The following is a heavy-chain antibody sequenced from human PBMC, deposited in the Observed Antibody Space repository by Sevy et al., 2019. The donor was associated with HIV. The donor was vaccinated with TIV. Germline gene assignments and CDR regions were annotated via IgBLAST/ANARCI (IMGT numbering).Heavy chain of an antibody. CDR3: TREDTMALF. CDR1: GFTFGDYA. D-gene: IGHD3-10*01. CDR2: IRSKAYGGTT. J-gene: IGHJ1*01. V-gene: IGHV3-49*03. Sequence: GGSLRLSCTASGFTFGDYAMSWFRQAPGKGLEWVGFIRSKAYGGTTEYAAPVKGRITIPRDDSKSIAYLQMNSLKTEDTSVYYCTREDTMALFWGQGTLVTVSS.